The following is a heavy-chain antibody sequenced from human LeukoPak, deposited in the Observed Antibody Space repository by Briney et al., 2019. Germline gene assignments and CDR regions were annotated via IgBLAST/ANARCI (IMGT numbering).Heavy chain of an antibody. CDR3: ARNPTGDSGY. D-gene: IGHD4-17*01. J-gene: IGHJ4*02. Sequence: GGSLRLSCAASGFTFSSYEMNWVRQAPGKGLEWVSYISSGGSTMNYADSVKGRFTIPRDNAKKSLYLQMNSLRAEDTAVYYCARNPTGDSGYWGQGTLVTVSS. CDR1: GFTFSSYE. CDR2: ISSGGSTM. V-gene: IGHV3-48*03.